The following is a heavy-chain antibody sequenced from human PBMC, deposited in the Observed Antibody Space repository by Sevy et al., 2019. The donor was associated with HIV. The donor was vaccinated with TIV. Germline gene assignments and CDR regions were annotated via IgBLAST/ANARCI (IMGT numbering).Heavy chain of an antibody. CDR1: GFISNTYA. V-gene: IGHV3-23*01. J-gene: IGHJ5*02. D-gene: IGHD3-16*01. CDR3: AKEALWGFDP. Sequence: GGSLRLSCSASGFISNTYAMTWVHQAPGKGLDWVSTISPSGGSTYYADSVRGRFSISRDNSKNTVYLEMNSLRAEDTAVYYCAKEALWGFDPWGQGTLVTVSS. CDR2: ISPSGGST.